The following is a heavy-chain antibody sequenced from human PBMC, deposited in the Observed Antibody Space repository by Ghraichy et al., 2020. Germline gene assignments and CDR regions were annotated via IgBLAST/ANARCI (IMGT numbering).Heavy chain of an antibody. Sequence: GGSLRLSCAASGFTFTNAWMSWVRQAPGKGLEWVGLIKSRADGGTADYAAPVKGRFTISRDDPQNTLYLQMNSLKIDDTAVYYCVIVGEVVEFPYWGQGTLVTVSS. J-gene: IGHJ4*02. CDR1: GFTFTNAW. V-gene: IGHV3-15*01. D-gene: IGHD1-26*01. CDR3: VIVGEVVEFPY. CDR2: IKSRADGGTA.